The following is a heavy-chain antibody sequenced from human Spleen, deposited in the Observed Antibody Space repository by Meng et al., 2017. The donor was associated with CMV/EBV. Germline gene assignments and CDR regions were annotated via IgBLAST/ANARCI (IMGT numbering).Heavy chain of an antibody. D-gene: IGHD3-3*01. CDR1: GFTFSSNG. CDR3: AKASHYDLREYGMDV. CDR2: IRYDGSNQ. Sequence: GGSLRLSCAASGFTFSSNGMHWVRQAPGKGLEWVAFIRYDGSNQYYPDSVKGRFTISRDNPKNTLYLQMNSLRAEDTAVYYCAKASHYDLREYGMDVWGQGTMVTVSS. V-gene: IGHV3-30*02. J-gene: IGHJ6*02.